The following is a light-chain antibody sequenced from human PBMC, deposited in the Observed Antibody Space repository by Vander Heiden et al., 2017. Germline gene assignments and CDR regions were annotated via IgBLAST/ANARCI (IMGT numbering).Light chain of an antibody. CDR1: QSLLHSHVYTY. V-gene: IGKV2-28*01. J-gene: IGKJ4*01. CDR3: MQALQSIT. CDR2: LSS. Sequence: ILMSQSPLSLPFSPPEPRSTSSSSSQSLLHSHVYTYLDWYLQKPAQPPLLLIYLSSTRASGVPDRFSGSGAGTDFTLKIRRVEAEEVGVYYCMQALQSITFGGGTKVEIK.